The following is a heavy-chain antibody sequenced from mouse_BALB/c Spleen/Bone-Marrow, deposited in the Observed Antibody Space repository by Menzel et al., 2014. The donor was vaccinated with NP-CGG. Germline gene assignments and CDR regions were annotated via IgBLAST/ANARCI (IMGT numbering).Heavy chain of an antibody. CDR2: INPSTGYA. V-gene: IGHV1-7*01. CDR3: ARDY. CDR1: GYTFTDTW. Sequence: VKLVESGPELAKPGASVKMSCKASGYTFTDTWIHWIKQRPGQGLEWIGYINPSTGYAEYNQNFKDKATLTVDKSSSTAYMQLSSLTSEDSAVYYCARDYWGQGTTRTVSS. J-gene: IGHJ2*01.